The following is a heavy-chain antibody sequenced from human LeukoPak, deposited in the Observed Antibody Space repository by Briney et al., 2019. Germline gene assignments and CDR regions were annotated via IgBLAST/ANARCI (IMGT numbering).Heavy chain of an antibody. CDR2: ISSSGSTI. V-gene: IGHV3-11*01. J-gene: IGHJ4*02. CDR3: AKSYSSSWSAFDY. CDR1: GFTFDDYG. Sequence: GGSLTLSCAASGFTFDDYGMSWIRQAPGKGLEWVSYISSSGSTIYYADSVKGRFTISRDNAKNYLYLQMNSLRAEDMALYYCAKSYSSSWSAFDYWGQGTLVTVSS. D-gene: IGHD6-13*01.